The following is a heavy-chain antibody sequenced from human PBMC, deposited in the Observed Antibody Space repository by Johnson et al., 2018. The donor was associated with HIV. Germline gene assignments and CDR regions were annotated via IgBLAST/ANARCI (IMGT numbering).Heavy chain of an antibody. J-gene: IGHJ3*02. Sequence: DVQVVESGGGLVQPGGSLRLSCAASGFTFSSYDMHWVRQVTGKGLEWVSTIGTAGDTYYPDSVRGRFTISRENAKNSLYLQMNSLRAGDTAVYYCASTYYNCWSVPPSSAFDIWGQGTMVTVSS. CDR2: IGTAGDT. CDR3: ASTYYNCWSVPPSSAFDI. V-gene: IGHV3-13*01. CDR1: GFTFSSYD. D-gene: IGHD3-3*01.